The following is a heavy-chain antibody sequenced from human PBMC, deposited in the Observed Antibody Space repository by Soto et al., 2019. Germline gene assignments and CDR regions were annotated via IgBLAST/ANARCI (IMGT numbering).Heavy chain of an antibody. J-gene: IGHJ3*02. V-gene: IGHV3-53*04. CDR3: ASRYYYGSGSYLDAFDI. Sequence: HPGGSLRLSCAASGFTVSSNYMSWVRQAPGKGLEWVSVIYSGGSTYYADSVKGRFTISRHNSKNTLYLQMNSLRAEDTAVYYCASRYYYGSGSYLDAFDIWGQGTMVTVSS. D-gene: IGHD3-10*01. CDR2: IYSGGST. CDR1: GFTVSSNY.